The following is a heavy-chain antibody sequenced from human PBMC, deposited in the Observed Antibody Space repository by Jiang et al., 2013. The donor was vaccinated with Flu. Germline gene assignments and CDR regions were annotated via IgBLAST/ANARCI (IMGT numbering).Heavy chain of an antibody. CDR3: ARDSPRTTGIAAAGTPPDY. CDR2: IWYDGSNK. J-gene: IGHJ4*02. V-gene: IGHV3-33*01. CDR1: GFTSVAMA. Sequence: SCAASGFTSVAMACTGSARLQGKGLEWVAVIWYDGSNKYYADSVKGRFTISRDNSKNTLYLQMNSLRAEDTAVYYCARDSPRTTGIAAAGTPPDYWGQGTLVTVSS. D-gene: IGHD6-13*01.